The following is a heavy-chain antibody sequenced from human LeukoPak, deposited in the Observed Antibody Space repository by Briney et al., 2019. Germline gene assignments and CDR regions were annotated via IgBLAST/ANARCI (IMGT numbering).Heavy chain of an antibody. D-gene: IGHD1-26*01. V-gene: IGHV6-1*01. CDR3: ARSGSFAEYFQY. CDR1: GDSVSSNSAA. CDR2: TYYRSKWRH. J-gene: IGHJ1*01. Sequence: SQTLSLTCVISGDSVSSNSAAWNWIRQPPSRGLEWLGRTYYRSKWRHDYEESVKSRITINPDTSKNQFSLQLNSVTPEDTAVYYCARSGSFAEYFQYWGQGTLVTVSS.